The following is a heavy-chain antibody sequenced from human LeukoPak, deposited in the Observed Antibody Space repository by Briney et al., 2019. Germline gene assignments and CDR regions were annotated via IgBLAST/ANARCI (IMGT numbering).Heavy chain of an antibody. J-gene: IGHJ2*01. CDR1: GGSFSGYY. V-gene: IGHV4-34*01. Sequence: SETLSLTCAVYGGSFSGYYWSWIRQPPGKGPEWIGKINHSGSTNYNPSLKSRVTISIDTSKNQFSLKLSSVTAADTAVYYCAGGLVVPAATRYWYFDLWGRGTLITVSS. D-gene: IGHD2-2*01. CDR2: INHSGST. CDR3: AGGLVVPAATRYWYFDL.